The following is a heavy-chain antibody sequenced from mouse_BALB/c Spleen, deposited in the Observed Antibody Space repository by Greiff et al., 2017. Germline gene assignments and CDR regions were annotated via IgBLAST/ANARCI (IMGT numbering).Heavy chain of an antibody. D-gene: IGHD2-3*01. CDR3: ARPIYDGYMFAY. V-gene: IGHV5-17*02. CDR2: ISSGSSTI. J-gene: IGHJ3*01. Sequence: EVKLVESGGGLVQPGGSRKLSCAASGFTFSSFGMHWVRQAPEKGLEWVAYISSGSSTIYYADTVKGRFTISRDNPKNTLFLQMTSLRSEDTAMYYCARPIYDGYMFAYWGQGTLVTVSA. CDR1: GFTFSSFG.